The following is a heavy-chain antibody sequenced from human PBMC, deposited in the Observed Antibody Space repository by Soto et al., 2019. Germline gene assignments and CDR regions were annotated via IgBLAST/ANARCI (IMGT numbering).Heavy chain of an antibody. CDR2: ISGSGGNT. CDR3: AKGRSEVVPAALNY. J-gene: IGHJ4*02. CDR1: GFTFSSYA. D-gene: IGHD2-2*01. V-gene: IGHV3-23*01. Sequence: EVPLLESGGGLVQPGGSLRLSCAASGFTFSSYAMSWVRQAPGKGLEWVSGISGSGGNTYYAAFVKGRFTISRDNSKNTLYLQMNSLRAEDTAVYYCAKGRSEVVPAALNYWGQGTLVTVSS.